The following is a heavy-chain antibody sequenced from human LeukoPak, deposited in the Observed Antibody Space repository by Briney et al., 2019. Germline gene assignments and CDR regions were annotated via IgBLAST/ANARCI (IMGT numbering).Heavy chain of an antibody. Sequence: GGSLRLSCAASGFTFSSHEMNWVRQAPGKGLEWVSYISSSGSTIYYADSVKGRFTISRDNAKNSLYLQMNSLRAEDTAVYYCARELTVAGTLIDYWGQGTLVTVSS. J-gene: IGHJ4*02. V-gene: IGHV3-48*03. CDR2: ISSSGSTI. CDR3: ARELTVAGTLIDY. CDR1: GFTFSSHE. D-gene: IGHD6-19*01.